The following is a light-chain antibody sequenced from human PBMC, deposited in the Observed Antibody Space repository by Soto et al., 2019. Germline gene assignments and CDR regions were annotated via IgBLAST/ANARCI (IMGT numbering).Light chain of an antibody. CDR3: LQHDCNLWT. CDR2: NAS. V-gene: IGKV3D-7*01. CDR1: KSVSSNF. J-gene: IGKJ1*01. Sequence: VSLNPNARSTLFCSDSKSVSSNFLAWYQQKPGQVPRLLIYNASNRATGIPDRFRGSRSGTEFTLTISSLQPEDFATYYCLQHDCNLWTFG.